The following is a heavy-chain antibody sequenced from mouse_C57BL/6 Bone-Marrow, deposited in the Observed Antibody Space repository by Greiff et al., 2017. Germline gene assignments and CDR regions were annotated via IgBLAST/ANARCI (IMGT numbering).Heavy chain of an antibody. V-gene: IGHV5-4*01. CDR2: ISDGGSYT. Sequence: EVQLVESGGGLVKPGGSLKLSCAASGFTFSSYAMSWVRQTPEKRLEWVATISDGGSYTYYPDNVKGRFTISRDNAKNNLYLQMSHLKSEDTAMYYCARRTGTGDFDYWGQGTTLTVSS. D-gene: IGHD4-1*01. CDR3: ARRTGTGDFDY. CDR1: GFTFSSYA. J-gene: IGHJ2*01.